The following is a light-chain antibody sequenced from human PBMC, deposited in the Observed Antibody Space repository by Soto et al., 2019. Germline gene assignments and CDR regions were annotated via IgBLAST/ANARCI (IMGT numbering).Light chain of an antibody. V-gene: IGKV3-15*01. Sequence: ERVMTQAAATLSVSPGERATLSCRASQSVSSNLAWYQQKPGQAPRLLIYGASTRATGIPARFSGSGSGTEFTLTISSLQYEDFAVYYCQQYNNWTPTFGQGTKVDIK. CDR3: QQYNNWTPT. CDR1: QSVSSN. CDR2: GAS. J-gene: IGKJ1*01.